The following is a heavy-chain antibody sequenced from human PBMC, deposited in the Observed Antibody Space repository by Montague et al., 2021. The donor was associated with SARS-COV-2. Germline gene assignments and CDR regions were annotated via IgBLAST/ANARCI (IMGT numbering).Heavy chain of an antibody. D-gene: IGHD5-12*01. Sequence: SETLSLTCTLSGSISGYYWNWIRQSAGKALEWIGRIASSGGIDYXAFLKSRATMSLDTSKIQLSLILSSVTAADTAVYYCSRQYIGYNRRFDYWGQGAMVTVSP. J-gene: IGHJ4*02. V-gene: IGHV4-4*07. CDR2: IASSGGI. CDR1: GSISGYY. CDR3: SRQYIGYNRRFDY.